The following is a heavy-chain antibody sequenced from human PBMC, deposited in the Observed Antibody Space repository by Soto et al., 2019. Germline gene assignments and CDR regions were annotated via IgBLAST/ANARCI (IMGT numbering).Heavy chain of an antibody. J-gene: IGHJ4*02. D-gene: IGHD6-19*01. CDR2: ISSNGGST. V-gene: IGHV3-64*01. CDR3: ARPTSIAVAGPFDY. Sequence: PGGSLGLSCAASGFTFSSYAMHWVRQAPGKGLEYVSAISSNGGSTYYANSVKGRFTISRDNSKNTLYLQMGSLRAEDMAVYYCARPTSIAVAGPFDYWGQGTLVTVSS. CDR1: GFTFSSYA.